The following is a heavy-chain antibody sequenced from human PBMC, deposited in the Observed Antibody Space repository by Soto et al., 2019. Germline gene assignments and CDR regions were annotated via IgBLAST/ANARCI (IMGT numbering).Heavy chain of an antibody. D-gene: IGHD6-19*01. Sequence: QVQLQQWGAGLLKPSETLSLTCAVYGGSFSGYYWSWIRQPPGKGLEWIGEINHSGSTNYNPSLQGRVSISVDTAKDQCALKLSSVTAADPAVYYCARVGYGAVADYWGQGTLVSVSS. CDR1: GGSFSGYY. J-gene: IGHJ4*02. CDR3: ARVGYGAVADY. V-gene: IGHV4-34*01. CDR2: INHSGST.